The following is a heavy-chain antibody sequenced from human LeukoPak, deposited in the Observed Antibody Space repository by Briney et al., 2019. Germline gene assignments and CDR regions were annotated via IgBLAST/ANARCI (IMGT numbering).Heavy chain of an antibody. CDR2: IYYSGST. CDR3: ARVPEAVAETYYFDY. CDR1: GGSISSSSYY. J-gene: IGHJ4*02. Sequence: SETLSLTCTVSGGSISSSSYYWGWIRQPPGKGLEWIGYIYYSGSTNYNPSLKSRVTISVDTSKNQFSLKLSSVTAADTAVYYCARVPEAVAETYYFDYWGQGTLVTVSS. D-gene: IGHD6-19*01. V-gene: IGHV4-61*05.